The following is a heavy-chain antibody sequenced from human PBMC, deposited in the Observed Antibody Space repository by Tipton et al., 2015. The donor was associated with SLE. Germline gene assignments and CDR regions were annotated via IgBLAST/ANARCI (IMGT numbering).Heavy chain of an antibody. CDR1: GYTFTGFG. D-gene: IGHD1-26*01. CDR2: ISTYNGDT. V-gene: IGHV1-18*01. J-gene: IGHJ4*02. CDR3: ARGSRVEEDLDY. Sequence: QLVQSGAEVRKPGASVKVSCKASGYTFTGFGISWLRQAPGQGLECMGWISTYNGDTNYAQKFQGRVAMTTDTSTTTAYMELSSLTSDDTAVYYCARGSRVEEDLDYWGPGTLVTVSS.